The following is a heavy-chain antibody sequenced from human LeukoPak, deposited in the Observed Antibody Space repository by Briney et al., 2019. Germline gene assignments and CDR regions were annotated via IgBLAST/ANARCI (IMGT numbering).Heavy chain of an antibody. Sequence: GGSLRLPCAASGFTFSNYWMHWVRQAPGKGLVRVSRINSDGSSIIYADSVKGRFTISRDNAKNTLYLQMNSLRVEDTAVYYCARGGSPPEALGDAFDIWGQGTMVTVSS. J-gene: IGHJ3*02. D-gene: IGHD1-26*01. V-gene: IGHV3-74*01. CDR1: GFTFSNYW. CDR3: ARGGSPPEALGDAFDI. CDR2: INSDGSSI.